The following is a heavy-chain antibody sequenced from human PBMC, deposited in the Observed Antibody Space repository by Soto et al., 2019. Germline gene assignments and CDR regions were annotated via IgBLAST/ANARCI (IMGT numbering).Heavy chain of an antibody. CDR2: IIPIFGTA. Sequence: QVQLVQSGAEVKKPGSSVKVSCKASGGTFSSYAISWLRQAPGQRLEWMGGIIPIFGTATYAQKFQGRVTITADESTSTAYMELSSLRSEDTAVYYCARELGDYGANYYSMDVWGQGTTVTVSS. CDR3: ARELGDYGANYYSMDV. J-gene: IGHJ6*02. D-gene: IGHD4-17*01. CDR1: GGTFSSYA. V-gene: IGHV1-69*01.